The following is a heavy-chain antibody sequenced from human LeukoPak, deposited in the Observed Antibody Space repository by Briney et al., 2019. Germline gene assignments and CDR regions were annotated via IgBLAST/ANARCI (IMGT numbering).Heavy chain of an antibody. D-gene: IGHD2-8*02. CDR1: GYIFTDYY. J-gene: IGHJ4*02. Sequence: ASVKVSCKASGYIFTDYYVHWVRQAPGQGLERMGWINPNSGGTNYAQKFQGRVTMTRDTSISTAYMELSRLRSDDTAVYYCAREFTGGYFDYWGQGTLVTVSS. CDR3: AREFTGGYFDY. CDR2: INPNSGGT. V-gene: IGHV1-2*02.